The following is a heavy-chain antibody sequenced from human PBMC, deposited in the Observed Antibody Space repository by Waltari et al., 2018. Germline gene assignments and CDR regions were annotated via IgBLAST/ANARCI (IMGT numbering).Heavy chain of an antibody. Sequence: GWFRQPPGQGLEWIETISYNGPTYSSPSLRGRVTVSRDTSMDQLSLKLGSVTAADTAVYYCATYIGASIATAAFDVWGQGTMVTVSS. CDR3: ATYIGASIATAAFDV. V-gene: IGHV4-39*01. D-gene: IGHD5-12*01. J-gene: IGHJ3*01. CDR2: ISYNGPT.